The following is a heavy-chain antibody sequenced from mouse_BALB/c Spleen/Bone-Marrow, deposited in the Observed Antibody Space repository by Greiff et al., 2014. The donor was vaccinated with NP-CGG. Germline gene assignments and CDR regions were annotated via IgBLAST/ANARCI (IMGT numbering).Heavy chain of an antibody. CDR2: ISTYYGDA. V-gene: IGHV1S137*01. CDR1: GYTFTDYA. CDR3: ARDAMDY. J-gene: IGHJ4*01. Sequence: VKLVESGAELVRPGVSVKISCEGSGYTFTDYAMHWVKQSHAKSLEWIGVISTYYGDASYNQKFKGKATMTVDKSSSTAYMELARLTSEDSAIYYCARDAMDYWGQGTSVTVSS.